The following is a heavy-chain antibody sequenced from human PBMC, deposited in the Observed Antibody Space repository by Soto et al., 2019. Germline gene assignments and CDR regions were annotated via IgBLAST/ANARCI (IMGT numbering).Heavy chain of an antibody. D-gene: IGHD6-19*01. V-gene: IGHV3-15*01. CDR2: IKSKTDGGTT. CDR3: TTAYPRWLGYYFDY. J-gene: IGHJ4*02. CDR1: GFTFSNAW. Sequence: PGGSLRLSCAASGFTFSNAWMSWVRQAPGKGLEWVGRIKSKTDGGTTDYAAPVKGRFTISRDDSKNTLYLQMNSLKTEDTAVYYCTTAYPRWLGYYFDYWGQGTLVTVSS.